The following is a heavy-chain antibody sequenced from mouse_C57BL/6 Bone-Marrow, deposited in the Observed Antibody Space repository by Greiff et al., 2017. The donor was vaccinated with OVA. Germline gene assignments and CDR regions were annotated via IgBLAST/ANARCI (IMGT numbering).Heavy chain of an antibody. V-gene: IGHV1-15*01. D-gene: IGHD1-1*01. CDR2: IDPETGGT. Sequence: VQLQQSGAELVRPGASVTLSCKASGYTFTDYEMHWVKQTPVHGLEWIGSIDPETGGTAYNQKFQGKAILTADTSSSTAYLELRSLTSEDSAVYDCTGYDYGRSLLAYWGQGTLVTVSA. CDR3: TGYDYGRSLLAY. CDR1: GYTFTDYE. J-gene: IGHJ3*01.